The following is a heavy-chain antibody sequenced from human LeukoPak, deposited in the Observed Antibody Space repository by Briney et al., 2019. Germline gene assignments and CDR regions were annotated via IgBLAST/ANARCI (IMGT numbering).Heavy chain of an antibody. CDR3: SRSRPYDSSGYNWFDP. Sequence: SETLSLTCTVSGGSISSYYWSWIRQPPGKGLEWIGYIYYRGSTNYNPSLKSRVTISLDTSKHQFSLKLRSVTAADPAVYYCSRSRPYDSSGYNWFDPWGQGTLVTVSS. CDR2: IYYRGST. J-gene: IGHJ5*02. D-gene: IGHD3-22*01. V-gene: IGHV4-59*01. CDR1: GGSISSYY.